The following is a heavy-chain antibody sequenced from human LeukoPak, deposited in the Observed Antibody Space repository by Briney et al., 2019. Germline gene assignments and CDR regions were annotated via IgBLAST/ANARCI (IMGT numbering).Heavy chain of an antibody. CDR1: GFTFDDYA. D-gene: IGHD6-13*01. CDR3: AKSRVHIAAAGTFDY. Sequence: GRSLRLSCAASGFTFDDYAMHWVRQAPGKGLEWVSGISWNSGSIGYADSVKGRFTISRDNAKNSLYLQMNSLRAEDTALYYCAKSRVHIAAAGTFDYWGQGTLVTVSS. CDR2: ISWNSGSI. V-gene: IGHV3-9*01. J-gene: IGHJ4*02.